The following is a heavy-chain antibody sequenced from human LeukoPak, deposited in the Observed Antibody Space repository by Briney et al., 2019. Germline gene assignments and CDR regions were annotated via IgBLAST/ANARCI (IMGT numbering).Heavy chain of an antibody. CDR3: ARDLPSSSSGGFDP. Sequence: PGGSLRLSCAASGFTFSNYAMHWVRQAPGKGLEWVAVIPYDGSNKYYADSVKGRFTISRDNSKNTLYLQMNSLRAEDTAVYYCARDLPSSSSGGFDPWGQGTLVTVSS. CDR2: IPYDGSNK. V-gene: IGHV3-30-3*01. CDR1: GFTFSNYA. J-gene: IGHJ5*02. D-gene: IGHD6-6*01.